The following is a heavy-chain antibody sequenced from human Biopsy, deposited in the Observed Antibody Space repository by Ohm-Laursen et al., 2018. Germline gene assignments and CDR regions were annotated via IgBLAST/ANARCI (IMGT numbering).Heavy chain of an antibody. J-gene: IGHJ5*02. V-gene: IGHV4-31*01. Sequence: TLSLTCTVSGGSISIGGSYWSWIRQRPGKGLEWIGSIFNSANTYYNPSLKNLITISGDTSKNQFSLKLNSVTAADTAVYYCARGDYFDSNGYFWFDPWGQGALVTVSS. CDR1: GGSISIGGSY. CDR3: ARGDYFDSNGYFWFDP. D-gene: IGHD3-22*01. CDR2: IFNSANT.